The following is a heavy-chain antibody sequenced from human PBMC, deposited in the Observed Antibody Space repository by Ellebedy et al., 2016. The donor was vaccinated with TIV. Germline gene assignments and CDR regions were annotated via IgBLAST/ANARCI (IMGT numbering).Heavy chain of an antibody. CDR3: ARGPGYSSGWYGVY. CDR1: GFTFSSYA. D-gene: IGHD6-19*01. V-gene: IGHV3-30-3*01. J-gene: IGHJ4*02. CDR2: ISYDGSNK. Sequence: GESLKISXAASGFTFSSYAMHWVRQAPGKGLEWVAVISYDGSNKYYADSVKGRFTISRDNSKNTLYLQMNSLRAEDTAVYYCARGPGYSSGWYGVYWGQGTLVTVSS.